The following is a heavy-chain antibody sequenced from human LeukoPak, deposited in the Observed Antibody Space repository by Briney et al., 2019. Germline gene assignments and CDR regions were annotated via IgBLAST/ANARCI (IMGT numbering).Heavy chain of an antibody. CDR3: ARDPRDGAYFLDY. D-gene: IGHD4-17*01. Sequence: PGPSLRLSCAASGFTFTNNHIHWVRQAPGQGLEWVGVMWDDGSTQQSGDAVKGRFSISRDKSKNTVYLQMDSLRVEDTAVYYCARDPRDGAYFLDYWGQGTLVTVSS. CDR1: GFTFTNNH. V-gene: IGHV3-33*01. CDR2: MWDDGSTQ. J-gene: IGHJ4*02.